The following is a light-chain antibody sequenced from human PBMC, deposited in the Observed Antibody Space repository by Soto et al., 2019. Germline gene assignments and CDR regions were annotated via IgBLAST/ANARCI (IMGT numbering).Light chain of an antibody. J-gene: IGKJ4*01. CDR3: QKYHSAPLT. V-gene: IGKV1-27*01. CDR1: RAINNY. CDR2: TAS. Sequence: DIQMTQSPSSLSASVGDRVTITCRASRAINNYLAWYQQKPGKVPKLLIYTASTLQSGVPSRFSGSGSGTDFTLTISSLQPEDVATYYCQKYHSAPLTFGGGTKVEIK.